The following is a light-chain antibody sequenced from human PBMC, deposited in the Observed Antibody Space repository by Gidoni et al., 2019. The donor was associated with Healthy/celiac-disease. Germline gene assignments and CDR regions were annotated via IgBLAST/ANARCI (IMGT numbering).Light chain of an antibody. V-gene: IGKV1-12*02. J-gene: IGKJ4*01. CDR2: AAS. CDR3: QQANSFPS. CDR1: QGISSW. Sequence: DIQMTQSPSSVSASVGDRATITWRASQGISSWLARYQQKPGKATTLLIYAASSLQTGVPSRFSGSGSGTDFTLTISSLQPEDFETYYCQQANSFPSFGGGTKVEIK.